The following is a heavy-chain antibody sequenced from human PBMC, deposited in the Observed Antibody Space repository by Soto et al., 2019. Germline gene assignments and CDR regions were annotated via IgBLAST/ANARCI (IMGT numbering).Heavy chain of an antibody. CDR3: AKDTTNSLSDY. CDR1: AFTFSSYA. V-gene: IGHV3-23*01. Sequence: GGSLRLSCAASAFTFSSYAMSWVRQAPGKGLEWVSSISGSGASAYYADSVKGRFTISRDNSKNTLYLQMNSLRAEDTAVYYCAKDTTNSLSDYWGQGTLVTVSS. CDR2: ISGSGASA. D-gene: IGHD1-26*01. J-gene: IGHJ4*02.